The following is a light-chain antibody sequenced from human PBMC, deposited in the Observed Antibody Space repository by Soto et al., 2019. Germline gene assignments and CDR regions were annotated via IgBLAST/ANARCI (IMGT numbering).Light chain of an antibody. J-gene: IGKJ4*01. Sequence: DVVLSQSPDSLAVSLGERATINCKSSQTVFHSSYKTNYLAWFQQKPGQPPKPLIYEASTRESGVPDRFSGSRSGTDFTLTISSLQAEDVAVYYCHQYYTSPLTFGGGTRVEIK. V-gene: IGKV4-1*01. CDR1: QTVFHSSYKTNY. CDR3: HQYYTSPLT. CDR2: EAS.